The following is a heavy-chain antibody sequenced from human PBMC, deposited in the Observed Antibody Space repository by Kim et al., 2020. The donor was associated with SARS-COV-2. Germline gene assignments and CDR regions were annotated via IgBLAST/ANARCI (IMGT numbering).Heavy chain of an antibody. CDR1: GFTFDSQA. J-gene: IGHJ4*02. V-gene: IGHV3-23*01. CDR3: VKRAYTFDY. Sequence: GGSLRLSCATSGFTFDSQAMSWVRQAPGEGLEWVSSITSTGTYYADSVKGRFTVSRDNSKNTVDVQMNSLRAEDTAVYYCVKRAYTFDYWGQGTLVTVSS. CDR2: ITSTGT. D-gene: IGHD3-16*01.